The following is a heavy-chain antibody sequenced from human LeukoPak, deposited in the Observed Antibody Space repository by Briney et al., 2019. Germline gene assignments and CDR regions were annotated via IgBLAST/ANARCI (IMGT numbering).Heavy chain of an antibody. CDR1: GGSISSSSYY. CDR2: IYYSGST. D-gene: IGHD6-19*01. V-gene: IGHV4-39*07. J-gene: IGHJ4*02. Sequence: PSETLSLTCTVSGGSISSSSYYWGWIRQPPGKGLEWIGSIYYSGSTYYNPSLKSRVTISVDTSKNQFSLKLSSVTAADTAVYYCARGYSGTLQWLPHYFDYWGQGTLVTVSS. CDR3: ARGYSGTLQWLPHYFDY.